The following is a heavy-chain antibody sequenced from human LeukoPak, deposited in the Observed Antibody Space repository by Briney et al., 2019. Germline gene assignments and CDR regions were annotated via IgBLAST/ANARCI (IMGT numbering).Heavy chain of an antibody. D-gene: IGHD3-22*01. CDR3: ARDPDYYDSSGYYLQLDY. Sequence: SVKVSCKASGGTFSSYAISWVRQAPGQGLEWMGRIIPILGIANYAQKFQGRVTITADKSTSTAYIELSSLRSEDTAVYYCARDPDYYDSSGYYLQLDYWGQGTLVTVSS. CDR2: IIPILGIA. V-gene: IGHV1-69*04. CDR1: GGTFSSYA. J-gene: IGHJ4*02.